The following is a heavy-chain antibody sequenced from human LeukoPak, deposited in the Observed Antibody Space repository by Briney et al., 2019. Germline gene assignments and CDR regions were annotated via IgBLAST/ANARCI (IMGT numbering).Heavy chain of an antibody. CDR1: GYTFTSYD. V-gene: IGHV1-8*01. CDR3: ARGPPYDTLTTRPHNWFDP. J-gene: IGHJ5*02. D-gene: IGHD3-9*01. CDR2: MNPNSGNT. Sequence: RASVTVSCKASGYTFTSYDINWVRQATGQGLEWMGWMNPNSGNTGYAQKFQGRVTMTRNTSISTAYMELSSLRSEDTAVYYCARGPPYDTLTTRPHNWFDPWGQGTLVTVSS.